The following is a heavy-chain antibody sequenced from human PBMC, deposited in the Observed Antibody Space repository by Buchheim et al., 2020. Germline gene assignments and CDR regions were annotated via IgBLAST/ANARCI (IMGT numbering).Heavy chain of an antibody. D-gene: IGHD4-23*01. J-gene: IGHJ4*02. Sequence: EVQLVESGGGLVQPGGSLRLSCAASGFTFSSYWMSWVRQDPGKGLEWVANIKQDGSEKYYVDSVKGRFTISRDNAKNSLYLQMNSLRAEDTAVYYCARDPGVVMGPVFLFDYWGQGTL. CDR3: ARDPGVVMGPVFLFDY. V-gene: IGHV3-7*01. CDR2: IKQDGSEK. CDR1: GFTFSSYW.